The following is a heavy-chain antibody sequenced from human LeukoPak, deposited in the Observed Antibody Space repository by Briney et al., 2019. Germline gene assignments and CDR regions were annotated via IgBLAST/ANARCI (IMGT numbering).Heavy chain of an antibody. D-gene: IGHD2-2*02. CDR3: ARDVQVVPAAIWTWSVTIFDY. Sequence: ASVKVSCKASGYTFTSYYMHWVRQAPGQGLEWMGIINPSGDSTSYAQKFQGRVTMTRDTSTSTVYMELSSLRSGDTAVYYCARDVQVVPAAIWTWSVTIFDYWGQGTLVTVSS. CDR1: GYTFTSYY. V-gene: IGHV1-46*01. CDR2: INPSGDST. J-gene: IGHJ4*02.